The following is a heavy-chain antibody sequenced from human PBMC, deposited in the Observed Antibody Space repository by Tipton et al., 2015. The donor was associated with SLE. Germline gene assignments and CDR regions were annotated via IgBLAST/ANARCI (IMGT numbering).Heavy chain of an antibody. V-gene: IGHV4-59*11. CDR3: ARRVLISGFDP. CDR2: MYYTGSA. CDR1: GASISSHY. D-gene: IGHD5-12*01. Sequence: GLVKPSETLSLTCTVSGASISSHYWSWIRQPPGKGLEWIGYMYYTGSAHYNPSLRNRVTMSLDTSKNQFSLKLSSVTAADTAVYYCARRVLISGFDPWGQGMLVTVSS. J-gene: IGHJ5*02.